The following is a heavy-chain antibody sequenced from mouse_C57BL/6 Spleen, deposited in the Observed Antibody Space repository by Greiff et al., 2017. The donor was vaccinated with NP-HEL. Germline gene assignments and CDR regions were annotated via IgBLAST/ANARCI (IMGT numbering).Heavy chain of an antibody. CDR1: GFTFSSYA. J-gene: IGHJ2*01. CDR2: ISDGGSYT. V-gene: IGHV5-4*01. CDR3: ARDGMVTYFDD. Sequence: EVKLVESGGGLVKPGGSLKLSCAASGFTFSSYAMSWVRQTPEKRLEWVATISDGGSYTYYPDNVKGRFTISRDNAKNNLYLQMSHLKSEDTAMYYCARDGMVTYFDDWGQGTTLTVSS. D-gene: IGHD2-2*01.